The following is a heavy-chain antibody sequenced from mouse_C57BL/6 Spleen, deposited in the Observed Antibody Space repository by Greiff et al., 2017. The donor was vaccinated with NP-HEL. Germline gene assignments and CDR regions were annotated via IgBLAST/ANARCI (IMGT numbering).Heavy chain of an antibody. J-gene: IGHJ2*01. CDR1: GYAFSSSW. D-gene: IGHD1-1*01. V-gene: IGHV1-82*01. CDR2: IYPGDGDT. Sequence: QVQLQQSGPELVKPGASVKISCKASGYAFSSSWINWVKQRPGKGLEWIGRIYPGDGDTNYNGKFKGKATLTADKSSSTAYMQLSSLTSEDSAVYFCARIYYYGSGYYFDYWGQGTTLTVSS. CDR3: ARIYYYGSGYYFDY.